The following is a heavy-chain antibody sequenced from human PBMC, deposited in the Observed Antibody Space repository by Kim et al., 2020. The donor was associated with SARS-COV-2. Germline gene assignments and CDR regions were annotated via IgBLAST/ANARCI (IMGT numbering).Heavy chain of an antibody. CDR3: ANIRIFGVVIGRWSAFDI. CDR2: ISYDGSNK. V-gene: IGHV3-30*18. Sequence: GGSLRLSCAASGFTFSSYGMHWVRQAPGKGLEWVAVISYDGSNKYYADSVKGRFTISRDNSKNTLYLQMNSLRAEDTAVYYCANIRIFGVVIGRWSAFDIWGQGTMVTVSS. CDR1: GFTFSSYG. D-gene: IGHD3-3*01. J-gene: IGHJ3*02.